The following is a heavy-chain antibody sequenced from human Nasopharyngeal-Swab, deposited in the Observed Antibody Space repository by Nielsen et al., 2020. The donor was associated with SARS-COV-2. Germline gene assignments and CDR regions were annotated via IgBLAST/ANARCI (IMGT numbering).Heavy chain of an antibody. V-gene: IGHV4-59*01. Sequence: GSLRLSCTVSGGSISSYYWSWIRQPPGKGLEWIGYIYYSGSTNYNPSLKSRVTISVDTSKNQFSLKLSSVTAADTAVYYCARGSGWTLDYGGQGTLVTVSS. CDR2: IYYSGST. CDR3: ARGSGWTLDY. D-gene: IGHD6-19*01. CDR1: GGSISSYY. J-gene: IGHJ4*02.